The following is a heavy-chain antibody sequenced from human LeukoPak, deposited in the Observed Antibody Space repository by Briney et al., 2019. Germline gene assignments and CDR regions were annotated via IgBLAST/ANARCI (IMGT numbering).Heavy chain of an antibody. V-gene: IGHV4-59*12. CDR1: GGSISSYY. J-gene: IGHJ4*02. CDR3: ARAFTAGMAGPDY. D-gene: IGHD5-24*01. CDR2: IYYSGST. Sequence: PSETLSLTCTVSGGSISSYYWSWIRQPPGKGLEWIGYIYYSGSTNYNPSLKSRVTISVDTSKNQFSLKLSSVTAADTAVYYCARAFTAGMAGPDYWGQGTLVTVSS.